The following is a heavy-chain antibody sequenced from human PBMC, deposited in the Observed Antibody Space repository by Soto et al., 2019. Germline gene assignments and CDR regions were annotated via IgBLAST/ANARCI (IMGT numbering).Heavy chain of an antibody. J-gene: IGHJ4*02. Sequence: EVQLVESGGGLVQPGESLRLSCAASGFTIGTYSMHRVRQAPGKGLEWVSYISSSSGTIYYADSLKGRFTISRDNAKNSLYLQMSSLRADDTAVYYCARDRGTGSLVDYWGQGTLVTVSS. D-gene: IGHD3-10*01. CDR3: ARDRGTGSLVDY. CDR2: ISSSSGTI. CDR1: GFTIGTYS. V-gene: IGHV3-48*01.